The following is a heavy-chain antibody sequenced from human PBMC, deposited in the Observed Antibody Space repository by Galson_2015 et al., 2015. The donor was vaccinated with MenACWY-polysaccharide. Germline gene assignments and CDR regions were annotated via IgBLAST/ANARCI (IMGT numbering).Heavy chain of an antibody. D-gene: IGHD6-13*01. J-gene: IGHJ4*02. CDR3: ARNPSRLDIAAASH. V-gene: IGHV3-30*02. CDR2: IRNDGRK. Sequence: KGLEWVALIRNDGRKHYPDAVKGRFTISRDNSKNTLYLQMNSLRPEDTAVYYCARNPSRLDIAAASHWGQGALVSVSS.